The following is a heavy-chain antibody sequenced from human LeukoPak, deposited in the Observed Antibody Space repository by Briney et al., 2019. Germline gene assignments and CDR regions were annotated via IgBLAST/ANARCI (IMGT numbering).Heavy chain of an antibody. Sequence: ASVKVSCKASGYTFTSYYLHWVRQAPGQGLEWMGIINPSGGSTSYAQKFQGRVTMTRDTSTSTVYMELSSLRSEDTAVYYCARDGIAAAPCNYWGQGTLVTVSS. J-gene: IGHJ4*02. CDR3: ARDGIAAAPCNY. D-gene: IGHD6-13*01. CDR1: GYTFTSYY. V-gene: IGHV1-46*01. CDR2: INPSGGST.